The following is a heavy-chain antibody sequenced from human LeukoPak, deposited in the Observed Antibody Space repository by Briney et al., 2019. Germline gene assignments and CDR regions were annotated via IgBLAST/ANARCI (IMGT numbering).Heavy chain of an antibody. Sequence: SVKVSCKASGGTFSSYAISWVRQAPGQGLEWMGGIIPIFGTANYAQKFQGRVTITADESTSTAYMELSSLRSEDTAVYYCARGHSRDFGVVIFGMDVWAKGPRSPSP. CDR1: GGTFSSYA. D-gene: IGHD3-3*01. CDR3: ARGHSRDFGVVIFGMDV. CDR2: IIPIFGTA. J-gene: IGHJ6*02. V-gene: IGHV1-69*13.